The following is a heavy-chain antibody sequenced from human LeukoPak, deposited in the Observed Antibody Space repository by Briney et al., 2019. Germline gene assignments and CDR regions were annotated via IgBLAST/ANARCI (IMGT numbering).Heavy chain of an antibody. CDR3: ARGPLLMVYEMDV. D-gene: IGHD2-8*01. CDR1: GGSISSYY. Sequence: PSETLSLTCTVSGGSISSYYWSWIRQPPGKGLEWIGYIYTSGSTNYNPSLKSRVTISVDTSKNQFSLKLSSVTAADTAVYYCARGPLLMVYEMDVLGKGTTVTVSS. V-gene: IGHV4-4*09. CDR2: IYTSGST. J-gene: IGHJ6*04.